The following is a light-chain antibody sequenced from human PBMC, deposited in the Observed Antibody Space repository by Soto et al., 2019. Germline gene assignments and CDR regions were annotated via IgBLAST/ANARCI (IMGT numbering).Light chain of an antibody. V-gene: IGKV1-33*01. CDR2: DAS. Sequence: DIEMPQSPSSLSASGGDRVTITCEASQDMNNYLNWYQQRSGKAPKVLINDASTLQRGVPSRFSGSGSGREFNLTINSLQPEDIATYYYQHYENLRAWTFGQGTKVEIK. J-gene: IGKJ1*01. CDR1: QDMNNY. CDR3: QHYENLRAWT.